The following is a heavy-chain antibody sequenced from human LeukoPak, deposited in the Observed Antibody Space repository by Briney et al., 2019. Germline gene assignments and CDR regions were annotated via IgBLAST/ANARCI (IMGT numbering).Heavy chain of an antibody. CDR2: ISSSSSYI. V-gene: IGHV3-21*01. Sequence: PGGSLRLSCAASGFTFSSYSMNWVRQAPGKGLEWVSSISSSSSYIYYADSVKGRFTISRDNAKNSLYLQMNSLRAEDTAVYYCARDQPLPYYHDSSGYYPHSNYYYGMDVWGQGTTVTVSS. CDR1: GFTFSSYS. CDR3: ARDQPLPYYHDSSGYYPHSNYYYGMDV. J-gene: IGHJ6*02. D-gene: IGHD3-22*01.